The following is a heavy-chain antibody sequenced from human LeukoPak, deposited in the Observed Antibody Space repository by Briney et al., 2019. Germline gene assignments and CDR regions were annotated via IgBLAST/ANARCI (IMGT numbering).Heavy chain of an antibody. CDR3: ARPLERGYTVFDFAS. CDR1: GDSIRGHY. Sequence: PSETLSLTCIDSGDSIRGHYWCCIPQPPAEGLEWIGYIVFRGTTSYEPALNGPVTMSIDTTKNHLSLRLSSVTAADTAVYYSARPLERGYTVFDFASWGQGTLVTVPS. CDR2: IVFRGTT. J-gene: IGHJ4*02. D-gene: IGHD5/OR15-5a*01. V-gene: IGHV4-59*08.